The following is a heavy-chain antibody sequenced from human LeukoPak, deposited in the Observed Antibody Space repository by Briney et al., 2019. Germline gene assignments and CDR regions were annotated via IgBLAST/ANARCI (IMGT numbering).Heavy chain of an antibody. CDR1: GFTFSSYS. CDR3: ARCDYDFTTGPYYYYMDV. V-gene: IGHV3-48*01. CDR2: ISSSSSTI. J-gene: IGHJ6*03. D-gene: IGHD3-3*01. Sequence: PGGSLRLSCAASGFTFSSYSMNWVRQAPGKGLEWVSYISSSSSTIYYADSVKGRFTISRDNAKNSLYLQMNSLRAEDTAVYYCARCDYDFTTGPYYYYMDVWGKGTTVTVSS.